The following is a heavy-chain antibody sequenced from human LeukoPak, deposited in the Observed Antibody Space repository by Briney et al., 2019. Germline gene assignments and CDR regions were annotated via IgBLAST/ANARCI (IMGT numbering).Heavy chain of an antibody. V-gene: IGHV3-74*03. Sequence: GGSLRLSCAASGFRFSDYWMHWVRQAPGKGLVWVSRVNKDGSDTTYADSVKGRFTISRDNAKNTGYLQMHSLTVEDTAVYYFARDVGYRVDDCGQGTLVTVS. J-gene: IGHJ4*02. CDR2: VNKDGSDT. CDR3: ARDVGYRVDD. CDR1: GFRFSDYW. D-gene: IGHD1-1*01.